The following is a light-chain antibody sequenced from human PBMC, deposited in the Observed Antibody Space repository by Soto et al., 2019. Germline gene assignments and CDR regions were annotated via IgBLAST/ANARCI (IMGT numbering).Light chain of an antibody. J-gene: IGKJ2*01. V-gene: IGKV3-15*01. CDR1: QSVSSN. Sequence: EIVMTQSPATLSVSPGERATLSCRASQSVSSNLAWYQQRPGQAPRLLIYASSTRATGVPARFSGSGSGTEFTLTISSLQSEDFAVYSCQQYNDWPPNYTFGQGTKLEIK. CDR2: ASS. CDR3: QQYNDWPPNYT.